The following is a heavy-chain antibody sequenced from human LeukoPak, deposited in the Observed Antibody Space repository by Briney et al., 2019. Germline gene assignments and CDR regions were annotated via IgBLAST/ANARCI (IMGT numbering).Heavy chain of an antibody. CDR3: ARYNSDAGDFDY. J-gene: IGHJ4*02. Sequence: SETLSLICSVSGDSISMHYWSWIRQPPGKGLEWIGYVYYSGNTNFNPSLKSRVTISVDTSKNQFALNLNSVTPADTAVYYCARYNSDAGDFDYWGQGTLVTVSS. CDR2: VYYSGNT. CDR1: GDSISMHY. V-gene: IGHV4-59*11. D-gene: IGHD1-20*01.